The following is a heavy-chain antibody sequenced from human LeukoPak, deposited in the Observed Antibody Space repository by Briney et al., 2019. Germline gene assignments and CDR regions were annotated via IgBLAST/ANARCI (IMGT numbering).Heavy chain of an antibody. D-gene: IGHD3-22*01. CDR2: INHSGST. CDR1: GGSFSGYY. CDR3: ARGLSYYYDSSGPPGDY. J-gene: IGHJ4*02. V-gene: IGHV4-34*01. Sequence: SETLSLTCAVYGGSFSGYYWSWIRQPPGKGLEWIGGINHSGSTNYNPSLKSRVTISVDTSKNQFSLKLSSVTAADTAVYYCARGLSYYYDSSGPPGDYWGQGTLVTVSS.